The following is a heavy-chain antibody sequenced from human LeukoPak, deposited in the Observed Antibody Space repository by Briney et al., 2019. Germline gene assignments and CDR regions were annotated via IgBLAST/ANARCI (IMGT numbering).Heavy chain of an antibody. J-gene: IGHJ4*02. Sequence: GGSLRFSCAASGITLSNYGMSWVRQAPGKGLEWVAGISGSGGSTNYADSVEGRFTISRDNPKNTLYLQMNSLRAEDTAVYYCARAGRWLQNWGQGTLVTVSS. CDR3: ARAGRWLQN. CDR2: ISGSGGST. CDR1: GITLSNYG. D-gene: IGHD5-24*01. V-gene: IGHV3-23*01.